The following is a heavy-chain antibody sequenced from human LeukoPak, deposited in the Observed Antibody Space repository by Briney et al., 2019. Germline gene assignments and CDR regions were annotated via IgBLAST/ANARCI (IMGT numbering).Heavy chain of an antibody. V-gene: IGHV4-39*01. CDR1: GGSISSSSYY. J-gene: IGHJ5*02. CDR2: IYYSGST. Sequence: SETLSLTCTVSGGSISSSSYYWGWIRQPPGKGLEWIGSIYYSGSTYYNPSLKSRVTISVDTSKNQFSLKLSSVTAADTAVYYCARHSNRFDPWGQGTLVTVSS. CDR3: ARHSNRFDP.